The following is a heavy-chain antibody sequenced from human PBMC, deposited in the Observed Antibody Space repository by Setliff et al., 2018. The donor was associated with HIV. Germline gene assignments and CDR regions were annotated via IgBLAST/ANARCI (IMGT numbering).Heavy chain of an antibody. D-gene: IGHD3-9*01. CDR2: ISAYHHKT. J-gene: IGHJ4*02. V-gene: IGHV1-18*01. CDR1: GYTFSSYG. Sequence: GASVKVSCKASGYTFSSYGITWVRQAPGQGLEWMGWISAYHHKTNYAQKLQGRVTMTTDTSTSTAYMELRSLSSDDTAVYYCARHRPRSYDDILTGFGRFDYWGQGSAVTVPQ. CDR3: ARHRPRSYDDILTGFGRFDY.